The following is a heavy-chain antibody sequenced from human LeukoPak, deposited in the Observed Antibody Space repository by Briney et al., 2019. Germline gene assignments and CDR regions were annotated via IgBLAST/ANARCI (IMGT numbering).Heavy chain of an antibody. J-gene: IGHJ4*02. V-gene: IGHV4-39*07. D-gene: IGHD6-6*01. CDR1: GGSISSSSYY. CDR3: ARDEGYSSSSGPYYFDY. Sequence: SETLSLTCTVSGGSISSSSYYWGWIRQPPGKGLEWIGSIYYSGSTYYNPSLKSRVTISVDTSKNQFSLKLSSVTAADTAVYYCARDEGYSSSSGPYYFDYWAREPWSPSPQ. CDR2: IYYSGST.